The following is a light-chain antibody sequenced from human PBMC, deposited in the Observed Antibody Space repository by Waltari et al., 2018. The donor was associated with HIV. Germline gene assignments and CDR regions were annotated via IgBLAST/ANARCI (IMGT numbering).Light chain of an antibody. Sequence: QSALTQPASVSGSPGQSITIPCTGTSSDGGGYNYVPWYQQYAGKAPKLMIYDGSNRPSVVSNRFSGSKSGNTASLTISGLQAEDEADYYCSSYTSSSTLVFGGGTKLTVL. J-gene: IGLJ2*01. V-gene: IGLV2-14*01. CDR2: DGS. CDR1: SSDGGGYNY. CDR3: SSYTSSSTLV.